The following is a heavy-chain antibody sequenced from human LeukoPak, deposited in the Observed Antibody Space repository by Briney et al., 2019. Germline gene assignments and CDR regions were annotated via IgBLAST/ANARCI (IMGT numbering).Heavy chain of an antibody. D-gene: IGHD5-24*01. J-gene: IGHJ4*02. CDR3: AKFRVEMATTFDY. V-gene: IGHV3-23*01. CDR1: GFTFSSYA. Sequence: RAGGSLRLSCAASGFTFSSYAMSWVRQAPGKGLEWISAISGSGGGTYYADSVKGRFTISRDNSKNTLYLQMNSLRAEDTAVYYCAKFRVEMATTFDYWGQGTLVTVSS. CDR2: ISGSGGGT.